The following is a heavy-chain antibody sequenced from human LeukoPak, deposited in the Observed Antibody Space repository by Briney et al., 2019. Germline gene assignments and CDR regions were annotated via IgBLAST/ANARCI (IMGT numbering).Heavy chain of an antibody. V-gene: IGHV3-21*01. D-gene: IGHD3-22*01. J-gene: IGHJ3*02. Sequence: PGGSLRLSCAASGFTFSSYAMSWVRQAPGKGLEWVSSISSSSSYIYYADSVKGRFTISRDNAKNSLYLQMNSLRAEDTAVYYCAREDYYDSSGYYEDDAFDIWGQGTMVTVSS. CDR2: ISSSSSYI. CDR1: GFTFSSYA. CDR3: AREDYYDSSGYYEDDAFDI.